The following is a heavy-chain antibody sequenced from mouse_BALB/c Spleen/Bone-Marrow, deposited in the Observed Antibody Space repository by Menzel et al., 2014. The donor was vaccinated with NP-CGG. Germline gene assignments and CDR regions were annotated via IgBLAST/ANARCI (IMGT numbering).Heavy chain of an antibody. CDR2: IWAGGST. D-gene: IGHD1-2*01. CDR3: ARGGEFITSAFDY. V-gene: IGHV2-9*02. Sequence: QVQLKQSGPGLVAPSQSLSITCTVSGFSLTSSGVHWVRQPPGKGLEWLGVIWAGGSTNYNSALMSRLSISKDNSKSQVFLKMNKLQTDDTAMYYCARGGEFITSAFDYWGQGTPVTVSS. J-gene: IGHJ2*01. CDR1: GFSLTSSG.